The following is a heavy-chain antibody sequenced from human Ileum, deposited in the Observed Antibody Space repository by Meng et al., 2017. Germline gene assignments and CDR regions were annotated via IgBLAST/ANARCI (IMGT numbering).Heavy chain of an antibody. Sequence: QVQLVQSGAEVKKPGASVKVSCKASGYTFLTFHIHWVRQAPGQGLEWMGTIFSSGSTRYAQKFQGRVTMTRDTSTTTVYMEPSSLRSEDTAVYYCAGEKPSNYWFDPWGQGTLVTVSS. V-gene: IGHV1-46*01. D-gene: IGHD4-11*01. CDR2: IFSSGST. CDR1: GYTFLTFH. J-gene: IGHJ5*02. CDR3: AGEKPSNYWFDP.